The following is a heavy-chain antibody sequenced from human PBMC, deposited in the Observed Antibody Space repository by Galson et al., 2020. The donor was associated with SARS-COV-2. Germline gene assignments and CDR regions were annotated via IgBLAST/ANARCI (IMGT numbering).Heavy chain of an antibody. J-gene: IGHJ6*02. V-gene: IGHV3-30-3*01. D-gene: IGHD4-17*01. CDR2: ISYDGSNK. Sequence: GESLKISCAASGFTFRSYAMHWVRQAPGKGLEWVAVISYDGSNKYYADSVKGRFTISRDNSKNTLYVQMNSLRAEDAAVYFCAREERVTTVVTVYYYGFDVWGQGTTVTVSS. CDR3: AREERVTTVVTVYYYGFDV. CDR1: GFTFRSYA.